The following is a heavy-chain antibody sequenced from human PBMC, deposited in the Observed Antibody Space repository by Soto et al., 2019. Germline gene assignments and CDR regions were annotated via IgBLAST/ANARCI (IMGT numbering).Heavy chain of an antibody. V-gene: IGHV4-30-4*01. CDR3: ARGDIVVVPATNYYYYYGMDV. J-gene: IGHJ6*02. Sequence: SETLSLTCTVSGGSISSGDYYWSWIRQPPGKGLEWIGYIYYSGSTYYNPSLKSRVTISVDTSKNQFSLKLSSVTASDTAMYYCARGDIVVVPATNYYYYYGMDVWRQGTTVTVSS. CDR1: GGSISSGDYY. D-gene: IGHD2-2*01. CDR2: IYYSGST.